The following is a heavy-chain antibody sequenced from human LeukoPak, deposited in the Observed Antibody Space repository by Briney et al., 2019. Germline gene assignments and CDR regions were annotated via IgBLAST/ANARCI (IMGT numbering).Heavy chain of an antibody. CDR2: ISGSGGST. V-gene: IGHV3-23*01. CDR1: GFTFSSYA. J-gene: IGHJ4*02. CDR3: AKPSYYDFWSGSDY. Sequence: GGSLRLSCAASGFTFSSYAMSWVRQAPGKGLEWVSAISGSGGSTYYADSVKGRFTISRDNSKNTLYLQMSSLRAEDTAVYYCAKPSYYDFWSGSDYWGQGTLVAVSS. D-gene: IGHD3-3*01.